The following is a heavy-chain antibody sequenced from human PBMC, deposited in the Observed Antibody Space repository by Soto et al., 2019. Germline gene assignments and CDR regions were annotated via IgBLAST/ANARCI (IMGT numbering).Heavy chain of an antibody. Sequence: PGGSLRLSCAASGFTFSSYAMSWVRQAPGKGLEWVSAISGSGGSTYYADSVKGRFTISRDNSKNTLYLQMNSLRAEDTAVYYCARAPPYFDFGPGVGFPGDWFDPWGQGTLVTVSS. CDR3: ARAPPYFDFGPGVGFPGDWFDP. V-gene: IGHV3-23*01. D-gene: IGHD3-3*01. CDR2: ISGSGGST. CDR1: GFTFSSYA. J-gene: IGHJ5*02.